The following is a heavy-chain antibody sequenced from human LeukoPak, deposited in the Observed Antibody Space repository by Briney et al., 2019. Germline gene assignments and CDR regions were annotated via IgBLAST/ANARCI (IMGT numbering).Heavy chain of an antibody. CDR2: ISYDGSNK. CDR1: GFTFSSYG. CDR3: AKESINTGPPRNGMDV. J-gene: IGHJ6*04. D-gene: IGHD3-22*01. V-gene: IGHV3-30*18. Sequence: PGRSLRLSCAASGFTFSSYGMHWVRQAPGKGLEWVAVISYDGSNKYYADSVKGRFTISRDNSKNTLYLQMNSLRAEDTAVYYCAKESINTGPPRNGMDVWGKGTTVTVSS.